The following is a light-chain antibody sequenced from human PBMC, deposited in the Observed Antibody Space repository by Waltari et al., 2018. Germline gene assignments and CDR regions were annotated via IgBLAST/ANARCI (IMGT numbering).Light chain of an antibody. CDR3: HQYGSSLPYT. Sequence: EIVLTQSPGSLSLSPGERATLSCRASQSVSSNYLAWYQHKPGQAPRLLISGISIRATGIPDRFSGSGSGTDFTLTISRLEPEDFAVYYCHQYGSSLPYTFGQGTNLEIK. J-gene: IGKJ2*01. CDR1: QSVSSNY. V-gene: IGKV3-20*01. CDR2: GIS.